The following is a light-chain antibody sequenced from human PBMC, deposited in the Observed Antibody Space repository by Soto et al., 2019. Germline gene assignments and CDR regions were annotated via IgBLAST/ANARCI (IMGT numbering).Light chain of an antibody. CDR2: ENN. J-gene: IGLJ1*01. Sequence: QSVLPQPPSVSAAPGQKVTISCSGSSSNIGNNSVSWYQQLPGPAPKLRIYENNKRPSGIPDRFSGSKSGTSATLGITGLQTGDEADYYCGTWDSSLSAAFGTGTKLTVL. CDR3: GTWDSSLSAA. V-gene: IGLV1-51*02. CDR1: SSNIGNNS.